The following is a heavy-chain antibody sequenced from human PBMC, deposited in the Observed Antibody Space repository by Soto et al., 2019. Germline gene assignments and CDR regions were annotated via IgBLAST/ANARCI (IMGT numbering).Heavy chain of an antibody. Sequence: EVQLLESGGGLVQPGGSLRLSCAASGFTFSNYAMSWVRQAPGKGLEWVSGISGSGGSTYYADSVKGRFTISRENSKNTLYLQMNSLRAEDTAVYYCAKDRGAYYYDTSAYAFDYWGQGTLVTVSS. J-gene: IGHJ4*02. D-gene: IGHD3-22*01. CDR2: ISGSGGST. CDR1: GFTFSNYA. CDR3: AKDRGAYYYDTSAYAFDY. V-gene: IGHV3-23*01.